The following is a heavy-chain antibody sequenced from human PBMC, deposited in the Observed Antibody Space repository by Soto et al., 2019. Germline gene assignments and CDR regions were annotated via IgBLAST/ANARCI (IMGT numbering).Heavy chain of an antibody. V-gene: IGHV3-15*01. J-gene: IGHJ4*02. CDR1: GFTFSNAW. Sequence: GGSMRLSCAASGFTFSNAWMSWVRQAPGKGLEWVGRIKSKTDGGTTDYAAPVKGRFTISRDDSKNTLYLQMNSLKTEDTAVYYCTTVVVGEPDGYSIFDYWGQGTLVTVSS. CDR2: IKSKTDGGTT. CDR3: TTVVVGEPDGYSIFDY. D-gene: IGHD3-22*01.